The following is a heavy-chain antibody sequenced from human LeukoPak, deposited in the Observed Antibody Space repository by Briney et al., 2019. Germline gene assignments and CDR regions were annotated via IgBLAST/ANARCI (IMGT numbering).Heavy chain of an antibody. CDR3: AKVYGDYRVGYFDY. CDR2: ISGSGGST. Sequence: GGSLRLSCAASGFTFSSYAMSWVRQAPGKGLEWVSAISGSGGSTYYADSVKGRFTISRDNSKDTLYLQMNSLRAEDTAVYYCAKVYGDYRVGYFDYWGQGTLVTVSS. D-gene: IGHD4-17*01. V-gene: IGHV3-23*01. J-gene: IGHJ4*02. CDR1: GFTFSSYA.